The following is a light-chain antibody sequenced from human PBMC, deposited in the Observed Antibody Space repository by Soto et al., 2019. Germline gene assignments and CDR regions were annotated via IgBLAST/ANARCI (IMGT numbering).Light chain of an antibody. J-gene: IGKJ5*01. Sequence: EIVLTQSPGTLSLSPEERATLSCRASQSISNSYLSFFQQEPVQAPRLLIYDASSRATSIIDRLSGSGSGTDFTLPISRVEPEDFAVDYCQQYGSLPITFGQGTRLEIK. CDR3: QQYGSLPIT. V-gene: IGKV3-20*01. CDR1: QSISNSY. CDR2: DAS.